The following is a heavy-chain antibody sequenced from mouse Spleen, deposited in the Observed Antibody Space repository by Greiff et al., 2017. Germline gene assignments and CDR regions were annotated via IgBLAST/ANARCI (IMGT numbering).Heavy chain of an antibody. J-gene: IGHJ2*01. CDR3: ARHENYYGSRGFDY. Sequence: EVKLVESGGGLVKLGGSLKLSCAASGFTFSSYAMSWVRQTPEKRLEWVATISSGGGNTYYPDSVKGRFTISRDNAKNTLYLQMSSLKSEDTAMYYCARHENYYGSRGFDYWGQGTTLTVSS. CDR2: ISSGGGNT. V-gene: IGHV5-9*04. CDR1: GFTFSSYA. D-gene: IGHD1-1*01.